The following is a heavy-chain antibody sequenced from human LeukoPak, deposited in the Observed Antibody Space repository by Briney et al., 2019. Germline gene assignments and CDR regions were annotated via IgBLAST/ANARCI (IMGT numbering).Heavy chain of an antibody. J-gene: IGHJ4*02. CDR2: VRYSGKT. V-gene: IGHV4-39*01. CDR3: ARQKILGYCSSTSCRAYFDY. D-gene: IGHD2-2*01. CDR1: GGSISSSSSY. Sequence: SETLSLTCTVSGGSISSSSSYWGWIRQPPGKGLEWIGSVRYSGKTYYNPSLKSRVTMSLDTSKNQFSLRLTSVTAADTAVYYCARQKILGYCSSTSCRAYFDYWGQGTLVTVSS.